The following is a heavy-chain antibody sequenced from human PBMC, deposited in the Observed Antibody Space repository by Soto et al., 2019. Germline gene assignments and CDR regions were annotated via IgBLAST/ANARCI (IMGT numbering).Heavy chain of an antibody. CDR1: GGSFSGYY. CDR2: INHSGST. V-gene: IGHV4-34*01. Sequence: ASETLSLTCAVYGGSFSGYYWSWIRQPPGKGLEWIGEINHSGSTNYNPSLKSRVTISVDTSKNQFSLKLSSVTAADTAVYYCARRNTMVRGVLYYYYYYGMDVWGQGTTVTVSS. J-gene: IGHJ6*02. D-gene: IGHD3-10*01. CDR3: ARRNTMVRGVLYYYYYYGMDV.